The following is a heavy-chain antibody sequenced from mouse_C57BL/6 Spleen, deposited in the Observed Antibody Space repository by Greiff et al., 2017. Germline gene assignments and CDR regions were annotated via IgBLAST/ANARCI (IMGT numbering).Heavy chain of an antibody. CDR1: GYTFTSYW. V-gene: IGHV1-64*01. CDR3: AIYDGYPYFDY. Sequence: QVQLQQPGAELVKPGASVKLSCKASGYTFTSYWMHWVKQRPGQGLEWIGMIHPNSGSTNYNEKFKSKATLTVDKSSSTAYMQLSSLTSEDSAVYYCAIYDGYPYFDYWGQGTTLTVSS. J-gene: IGHJ2*01. CDR2: IHPNSGST. D-gene: IGHD2-3*01.